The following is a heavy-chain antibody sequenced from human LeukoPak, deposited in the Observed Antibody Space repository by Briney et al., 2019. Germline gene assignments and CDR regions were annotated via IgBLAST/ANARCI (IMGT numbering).Heavy chain of an antibody. CDR1: GFTFSSYA. V-gene: IGHV3-30-3*01. D-gene: IGHD4/OR15-4a*01. CDR2: ISYDGSNR. J-gene: IGHJ4*02. Sequence: GGSLGLSCAASGFTFSSYAMHWVRQAPGKGLEWVAIISYDGSNRFQAESVKGRFTISRDNSKNTLYLQMNSLSAEDTAVYYCARDRSANSRVYYFDYWGLGTLVTVSS. CDR3: ARDRSANSRVYYFDY.